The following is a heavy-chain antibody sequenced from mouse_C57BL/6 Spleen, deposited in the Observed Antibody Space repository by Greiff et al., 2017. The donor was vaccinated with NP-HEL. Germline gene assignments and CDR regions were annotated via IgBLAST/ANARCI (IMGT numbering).Heavy chain of an antibody. V-gene: IGHV1-82*01. CDR2: IYPGDGDT. Sequence: QVQLQQSGPELVKPGASVKISCKASGYAFSSSWMNWVKQRPGKGLEWIGRIYPGDGDTNYNGKFKGKATLTADKSSSTAYMQLSSLTSEDSAVYFCAIDYDWFAYWGQGTLVTVSA. CDR3: AIDYDWFAY. CDR1: GYAFSSSW. D-gene: IGHD2-4*01. J-gene: IGHJ3*01.